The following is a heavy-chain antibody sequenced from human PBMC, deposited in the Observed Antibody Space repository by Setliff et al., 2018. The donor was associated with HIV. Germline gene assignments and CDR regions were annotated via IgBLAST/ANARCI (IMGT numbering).Heavy chain of an antibody. CDR3: ARVPTSSWYVTTQRTKEYFQQ. J-gene: IGHJ1*01. V-gene: IGHV4-39*07. CDR2: IYYSGNT. D-gene: IGHD6-13*01. CDR1: GGSIKSCSYY. Sequence: PSETLSLTCTVSGGSIKSCSYYWGWIRQPPGKGLEWIGSIYYSGNTYYNPSLKSRVTISVDTSRNQFSLRLSSVTAADTAIYYCARVPTSSWYVTTQRTKEYFQQWGQGTLVTVSS.